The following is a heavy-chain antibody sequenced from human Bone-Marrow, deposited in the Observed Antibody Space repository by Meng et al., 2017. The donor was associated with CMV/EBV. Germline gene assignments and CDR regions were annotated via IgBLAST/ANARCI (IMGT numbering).Heavy chain of an antibody. V-gene: IGHV3-21*01. J-gene: IGHJ6*02. CDR2: ISSSSSNI. Sequence: GESLKISCAASGFAFSRYWMTWVRQAPGKGLEWVSSISSSSSNIYYADSVKGRFTISRDNAKNSLYLQMNSLRAEDTAVYYCARGGYCSSTSCLNYYYGMDVWGQGTTVTVSS. CDR1: GFAFSRYW. CDR3: ARGGYCSSTSCLNYYYGMDV. D-gene: IGHD2-2*03.